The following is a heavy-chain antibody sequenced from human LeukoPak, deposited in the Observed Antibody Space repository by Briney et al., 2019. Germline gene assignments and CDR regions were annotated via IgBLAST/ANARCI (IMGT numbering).Heavy chain of an antibody. CDR2: IKSKTDGGTT. Sequence: PGGSLRLSCAASGFTFSNAWMSWVRQAPGKGLEWVGGIKSKTDGGTTDYAAPVKGRFIISRDDSKNTLYLQMNSLKTEDTAVYYCTTDIPTDIVVVPAAKDYYYYYMDVWGKGTTVTVSS. V-gene: IGHV3-15*01. J-gene: IGHJ6*03. CDR1: GFTFSNAW. D-gene: IGHD2-2*01. CDR3: TTDIPTDIVVVPAAKDYYYYYMDV.